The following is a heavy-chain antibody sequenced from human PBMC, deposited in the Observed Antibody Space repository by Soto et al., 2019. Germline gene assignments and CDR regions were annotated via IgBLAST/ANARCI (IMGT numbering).Heavy chain of an antibody. CDR1: GYTFTSYA. D-gene: IGHD2-2*01. Sequence: VASVKVSCKASGYTFTSYAMHWVRQAPGQRLEWMGWINAGNGNTKYSQKFQGRVTITRDTSASTAYMELSSLRSEDTAVYYCARVYCSSTSCSYYYGMDVCGQGTTVTVSS. V-gene: IGHV1-3*01. CDR2: INAGNGNT. CDR3: ARVYCSSTSCSYYYGMDV. J-gene: IGHJ6*02.